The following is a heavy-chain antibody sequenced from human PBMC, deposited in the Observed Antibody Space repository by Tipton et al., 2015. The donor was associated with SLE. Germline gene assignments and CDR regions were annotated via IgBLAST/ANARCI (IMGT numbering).Heavy chain of an antibody. CDR3: ARGSVVADDY. CDR2: IYYTGST. V-gene: IGHV4-59*01. Sequence: TLSLTCTVSGGSISSYYWSWIRQPPGKALEWIGYIYYTGSTNYNPSLTSRVTISVDTSKNQLSLKLTSVTAADTAVYYCARGSVVADDYWGQGTLVTVSS. D-gene: IGHD2-15*01. CDR1: GGSISSYY. J-gene: IGHJ4*02.